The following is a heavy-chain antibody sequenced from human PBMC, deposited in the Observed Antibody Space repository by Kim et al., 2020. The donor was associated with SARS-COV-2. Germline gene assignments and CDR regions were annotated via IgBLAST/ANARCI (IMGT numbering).Heavy chain of an antibody. CDR2: INPKSGDT. V-gene: IGHV1-2*02. CDR3: ARDPHCPTTGNCYSGWFDP. Sequence: ASVKVSCKAFGYTLTDYHMHWVRQAPGQGLEWIGWINPKSGDTNYAQNFQGRVTMTRDTSINTAYMELGRLKSDDTAVYYCARDPHCPTTGNCYSGWFDPWGQGTLVTVS. CDR1: GYTLTDYH. D-gene: IGHD2-15*01. J-gene: IGHJ5*02.